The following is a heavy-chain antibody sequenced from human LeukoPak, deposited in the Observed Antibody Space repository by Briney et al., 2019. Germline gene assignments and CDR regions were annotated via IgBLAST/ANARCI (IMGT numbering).Heavy chain of an antibody. CDR1: GGSFSGYY. D-gene: IGHD3-10*01. Sequence: SETLSLTCAVYGGSFSGYYWSWIRQPPGKGLEWIGEINHSGSTNYNPSLKSRVTISVDTSKNQFSLKLSSVTDADTAVYYCATMVRGVLVYFDYWGQGTLVTVSS. CDR2: INHSGST. J-gene: IGHJ4*02. CDR3: ATMVRGVLVYFDY. V-gene: IGHV4-34*01.